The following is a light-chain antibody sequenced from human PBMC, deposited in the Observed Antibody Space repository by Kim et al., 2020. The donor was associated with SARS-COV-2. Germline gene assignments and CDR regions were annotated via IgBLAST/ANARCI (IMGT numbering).Light chain of an antibody. CDR2: GAS. CDR3: QHYGSLPGT. J-gene: IGKJ1*01. V-gene: IGKV3-20*01. CDR1: QSVSSSY. Sequence: EIVLTQSPGTLSLSPGERATLSCRASQSVSSSYLAWYQQKPRQAPRLLISGASSRTTGISDRFSGSACGTDFSLTISRLEHEDFAVYYCQHYGSLPGTFGQGSQVEIK.